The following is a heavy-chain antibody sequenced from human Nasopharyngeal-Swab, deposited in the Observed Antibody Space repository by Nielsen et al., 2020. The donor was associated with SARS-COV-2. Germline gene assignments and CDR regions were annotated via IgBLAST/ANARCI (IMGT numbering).Heavy chain of an antibody. Sequence: GASLKISCPASGFTFSSYAMNWVRQAPGKGLEWVSTINYNSGITYSADSVRGRFTIFRDNSENTLFLQMNSLMAEDTAMYFCAKGMDSSGFPGFDIWGQGTMVTVSS. J-gene: IGHJ3*02. D-gene: IGHD6-19*01. CDR3: AKGMDSSGFPGFDI. CDR2: INYNSGIT. V-gene: IGHV3-23*01. CDR1: GFTFSSYA.